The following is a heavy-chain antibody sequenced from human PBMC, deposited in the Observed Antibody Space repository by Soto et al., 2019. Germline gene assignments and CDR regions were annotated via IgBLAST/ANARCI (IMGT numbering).Heavy chain of an antibody. V-gene: IGHV3-74*03. D-gene: IGHD2-21*01. CDR3: VRDMQLWRLDS. Sequence: EVQLVESGGGLVQPGESLRLSCAASGLTFRSYWMHWVRQAPGKWLVWVSRINTDGSVAMYVDSVKGRFTISRDNAKNTLYLPVDSLRAEDTAVYYCVRDMQLWRLDSWGKGALVTVSS. CDR1: GLTFRSYW. CDR2: INTDGSVA. J-gene: IGHJ4*02.